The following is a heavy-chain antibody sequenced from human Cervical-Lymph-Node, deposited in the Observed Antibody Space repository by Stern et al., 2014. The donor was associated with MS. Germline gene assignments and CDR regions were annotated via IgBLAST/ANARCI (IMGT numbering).Heavy chain of an antibody. V-gene: IGHV3-21*01. Sequence: VQLVESGGGLVKPGGSLRLSCAASGFTFSSYSMNWVRQAPGKGLEWVSSISSSSSYIYYADSVKGRFTISRDRAKNSLYLQMNSLRAEDTAVYYCARDIPGYYYGMDVWGQGTTVTVSS. D-gene: IGHD1-14*01. J-gene: IGHJ6*02. CDR1: GFTFSSYS. CDR3: ARDIPGYYYGMDV. CDR2: ISSSSSYI.